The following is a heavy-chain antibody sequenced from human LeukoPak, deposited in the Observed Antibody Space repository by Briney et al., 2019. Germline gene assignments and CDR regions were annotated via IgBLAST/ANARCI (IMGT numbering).Heavy chain of an antibody. CDR3: ASTLWFGETSGHY. CDR1: GFTFRSYW. V-gene: IGHV3-7*01. CDR2: TKQDGSEK. Sequence: PGGSLRLSCAASGFTFRSYWMSRVRQAPGKGLEWVANTKQDGSEKYYVDSVKGRFTISRDNAKNSLYLQMNSLRAEDTAVYYCASTLWFGETSGHYWGQGTLVTVSS. J-gene: IGHJ4*02. D-gene: IGHD3-10*01.